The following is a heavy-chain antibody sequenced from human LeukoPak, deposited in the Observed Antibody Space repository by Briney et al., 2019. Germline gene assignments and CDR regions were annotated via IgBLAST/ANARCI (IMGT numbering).Heavy chain of an antibody. CDR2: IYFSGTP. CDR3: ARTSSWYAGAWFDS. D-gene: IGHD6-13*01. V-gene: IGHV4-39*01. J-gene: IGHJ5*01. CDR1: RGSIRTADYY. Sequence: SQTLSLTCTVSRGSIRTADYYWAWVRQPPGEGLEWLGSIYFSGTPYFNPSLKSRVAVSIDTSKNQFSLKVTSVNASDTAVYFCARTSSWYAGAWFDSWGQGTLVTVSS.